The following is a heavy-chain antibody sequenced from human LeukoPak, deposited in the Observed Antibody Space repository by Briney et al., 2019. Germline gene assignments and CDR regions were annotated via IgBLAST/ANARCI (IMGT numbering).Heavy chain of an antibody. V-gene: IGHV3-74*01. Sequence: PGVSLRLSCAASGFTFSSYYMHWVRQPPGRGLVWVSRISSDGRTTNYADSVKGRFTISRDNAKNTLYLQMNSLRAEDTAVYYCARERSKWLAGFDYWGQGTLVTVSS. J-gene: IGHJ4*02. D-gene: IGHD6-19*01. CDR3: ARERSKWLAGFDY. CDR2: ISSDGRTT. CDR1: GFTFSSYY.